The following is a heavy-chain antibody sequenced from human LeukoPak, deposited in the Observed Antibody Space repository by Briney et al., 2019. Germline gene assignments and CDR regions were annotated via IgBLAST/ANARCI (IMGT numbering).Heavy chain of an antibody. V-gene: IGHV4-39*01. Sequence: SETLSLTCTVSGGSISGTDLYWGWIRQLPGKGLEWIGNIHSTGNSFCNPSLKSRVTISIDTSKNQFSLKLSSVTAADTAVYYCEKDSRLDVWGHGTTVTVSS. J-gene: IGHJ6*02. CDR1: GGSISGTDLY. D-gene: IGHD2-15*01. CDR2: IHSTGNS. CDR3: EKDSRLDV.